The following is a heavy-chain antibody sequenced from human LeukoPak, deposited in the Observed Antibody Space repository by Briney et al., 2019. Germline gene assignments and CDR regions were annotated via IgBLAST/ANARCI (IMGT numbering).Heavy chain of an antibody. V-gene: IGHV4-34*01. D-gene: IGHD5-18*01. J-gene: IGHJ4*02. CDR3: ARVRGYHFDY. CDR1: GGSFSGYY. CDR2: INHSGST. Sequence: SETLSLTCAVYGGSFSGYYWSWIRQPPGKGLEWIGEINHSGSTNYNTSLKSRVTISVDTSKNQFSLKLSSVTAADTAVYYCARVRGYHFDYWGQGTLVTVSS.